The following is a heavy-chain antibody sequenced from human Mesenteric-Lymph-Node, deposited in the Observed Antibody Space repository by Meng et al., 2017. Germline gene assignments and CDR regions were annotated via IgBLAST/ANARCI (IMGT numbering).Heavy chain of an antibody. CDR1: GFTFSSYA. CDR2: INWNGGST. D-gene: IGHD6-13*01. V-gene: IGHV3-20*04. Sequence: GGSLRLSCAASGFTFSSYAMSWVRQAPGKGLEWVSGINWNGGSTGYADSVKGRFTISRDNAKNSLYLQMNSLRAEDTALYYCARVPSWYSYLYYFDYWGQGTLVTVSS. CDR3: ARVPSWYSYLYYFDY. J-gene: IGHJ4*02.